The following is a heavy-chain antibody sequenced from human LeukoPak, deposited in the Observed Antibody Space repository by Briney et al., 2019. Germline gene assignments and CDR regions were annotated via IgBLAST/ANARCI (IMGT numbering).Heavy chain of an antibody. J-gene: IGHJ4*02. CDR1: GGSFSGYY. D-gene: IGHD6-13*01. V-gene: IGHV4-34*01. CDR3: ARDLPAGYWDMAAAGVFDY. Sequence: PSETLSLTCAVYGGSFSGYYGSWIRQPPGKGLEWIGVINHSGSTNYNPSLKSRVTISVDTSKNQFSLKLSSVTAADTAVYYCARDLPAGYWDMAAAGVFDYWGQGTLVTVSS. CDR2: INHSGST.